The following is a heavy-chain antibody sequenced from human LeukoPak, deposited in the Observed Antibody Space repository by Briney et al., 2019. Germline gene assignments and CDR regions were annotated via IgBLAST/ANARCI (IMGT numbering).Heavy chain of an antibody. Sequence: GGSLRLSCAASGFTVSSNYMSWVRQAPGKGLEWVSAISSSSSYIYYADSVKGRFTISRDNAKNSLYLQMNSLRAEDTAVYYCARDLAVRGVITSVEGYWGQGTLVTVSS. CDR3: ARDLAVRGVITSVEGY. V-gene: IGHV3-21*01. CDR1: GFTVSSNY. CDR2: ISSSSSYI. D-gene: IGHD3-10*01. J-gene: IGHJ4*02.